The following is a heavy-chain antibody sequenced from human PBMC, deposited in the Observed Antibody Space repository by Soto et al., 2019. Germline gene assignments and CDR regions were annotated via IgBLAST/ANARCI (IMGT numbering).Heavy chain of an antibody. CDR1: GYSFTSYW. J-gene: IGHJ5*02. Sequence: VESLKISCKGSGYSFTSYWIGWVRQMPGKGLEWMGIIYPGDSDTRYSPSFQGQVTISADKSISTAYLQWSSLKASDTAMYYCARHRITGTTVPWFDPWGQGTLVTVSS. V-gene: IGHV5-51*01. CDR2: IYPGDSDT. CDR3: ARHRITGTTVPWFDP. D-gene: IGHD1-7*01.